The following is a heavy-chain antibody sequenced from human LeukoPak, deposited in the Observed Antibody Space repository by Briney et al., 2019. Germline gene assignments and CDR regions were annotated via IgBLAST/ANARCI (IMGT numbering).Heavy chain of an antibody. CDR1: GYTFTSYY. Sequence: ASVKVSCKASGYTFTSYYMHWVRQAPGQGLEWMGIINPSGGSTSYAQKFQGRVTMTRDTSTSTVYMELSSLRSEDTAVYYCASAKGYYDFWSGRFGYYYYGMDVWGQGTTVTVSS. J-gene: IGHJ6*02. CDR2: INPSGGST. V-gene: IGHV1-46*01. CDR3: ASAKGYYDFWSGRFGYYYYGMDV. D-gene: IGHD3-3*01.